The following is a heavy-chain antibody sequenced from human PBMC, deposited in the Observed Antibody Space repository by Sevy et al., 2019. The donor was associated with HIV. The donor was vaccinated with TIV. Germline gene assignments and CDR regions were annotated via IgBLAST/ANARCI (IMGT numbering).Heavy chain of an antibody. D-gene: IGHD2-8*01. V-gene: IGHV3-23*01. CDR2: LSFGWGKI. CDR3: AREGCTRPHDY. CDR1: GFAFYDYS. J-gene: IGHJ4*02. Sequence: GGSLRLSCAASGFAFYDYSMSWIRQAPGKGLEWVATLSFGWGKINYADSVKGRFTISRDNSKNSFYLQMDNLRVEDTALYYCAREGCTRPHDYWGQGTRVTASS.